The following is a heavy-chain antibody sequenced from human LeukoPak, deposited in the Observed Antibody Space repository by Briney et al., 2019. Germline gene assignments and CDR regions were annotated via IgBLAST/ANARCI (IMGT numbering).Heavy chain of an antibody. Sequence: SETLSLTCTVSGGSISSYYWSWIRQPPGKGLEWIGYIYYSGSTNYNPSLKSRVTISVDTSKNQFSLKLISVTAADTAVYYCAAGGGYYDSSDLDYWGQGTLVTVSS. CDR2: IYYSGST. CDR3: AAGGGYYDSSDLDY. V-gene: IGHV4-59*01. D-gene: IGHD3-22*01. J-gene: IGHJ4*02. CDR1: GGSISSYY.